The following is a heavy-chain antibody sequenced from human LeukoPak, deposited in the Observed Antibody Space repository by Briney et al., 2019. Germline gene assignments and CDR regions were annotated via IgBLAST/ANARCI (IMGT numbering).Heavy chain of an antibody. Sequence: SETLSLTCTVSGGSISNTIHYWGWIRQPPGKGLEWIGTIYHSGSTYYNPSLKSRVTISVDTSKNQFSLKLSSVPDTDTAVYYCARQGTDYDILTGYARAFDIWGQGTMVTVSS. J-gene: IGHJ3*02. CDR1: GGSISNTIHY. D-gene: IGHD3-9*01. CDR3: ARQGTDYDILTGYARAFDI. V-gene: IGHV4-39*01. CDR2: IYHSGST.